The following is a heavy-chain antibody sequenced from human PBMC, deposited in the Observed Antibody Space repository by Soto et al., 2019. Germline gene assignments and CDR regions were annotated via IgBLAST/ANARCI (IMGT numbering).Heavy chain of an antibody. V-gene: IGHV6-1*01. D-gene: IGHD1-1*01. CDR1: GDGVASNSAG. CDR3: ARGSWDDVSGHYYMDV. CDR2: TYYKSKWYY. Sequence: QTLSLTCGISGDGVASNSAGWNWIRQTPSRGFEWLGRTYYKSKWYYTYAASVKSRITVSPDTSKNQFSLQLTSVTPEDTAVYYCARGSWDDVSGHYYMDVWDKGTTVTVSS. J-gene: IGHJ6*03.